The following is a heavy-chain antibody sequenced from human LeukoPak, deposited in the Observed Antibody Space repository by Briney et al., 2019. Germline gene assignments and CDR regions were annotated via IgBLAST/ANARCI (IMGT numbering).Heavy chain of an antibody. CDR3: ARDLGGGAFDI. CDR1: GFTFSSYS. V-gene: IGHV3-13*01. J-gene: IGHJ3*02. D-gene: IGHD1-26*01. Sequence: GGSLRLSCVASGFTFSSYSMNWVRQAPGKGLEWVSAIGTAGDTYYPGSVKGRFTISRENAKNSLYLQMNSLRAGDTAVYYCARDLGGGAFDIWGQGTMVTVSS. CDR2: IGTAGDT.